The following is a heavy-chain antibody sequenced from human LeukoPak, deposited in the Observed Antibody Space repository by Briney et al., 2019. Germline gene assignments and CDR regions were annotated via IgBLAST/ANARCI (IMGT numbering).Heavy chain of an antibody. Sequence: ASVKVSCKPSGYTFTDYYIHWVRQAPGQGLEWMGYINPNNGGTNYAQKFQGRVTMTRDTSISTAYMELTRLTSDDTAIYSCARGSASGSRYPVDYWGKGTLVTVSS. V-gene: IGHV1-2*02. J-gene: IGHJ4*02. CDR3: ARGSASGSRYPVDY. D-gene: IGHD3-10*01. CDR1: GYTFTDYY. CDR2: INPNNGGT.